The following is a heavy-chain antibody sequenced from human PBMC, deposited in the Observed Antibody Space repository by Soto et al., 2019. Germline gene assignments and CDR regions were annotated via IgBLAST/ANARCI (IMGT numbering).Heavy chain of an antibody. CDR3: ATAHNSGRYVFGY. CDR1: GGSFSTLG. Sequence: SVKISCKASGGSFSTLGINWFRQAAGQGLEWMGGIIPLFGKARYAETSQGRVTITTDTSKGTAYMEVSSLRSDDTAVFYCATAHNSGRYVFGYWGPGTLVTVSS. V-gene: IGHV1-69*05. J-gene: IGHJ4*02. CDR2: IIPLFGKA. D-gene: IGHD6-19*01.